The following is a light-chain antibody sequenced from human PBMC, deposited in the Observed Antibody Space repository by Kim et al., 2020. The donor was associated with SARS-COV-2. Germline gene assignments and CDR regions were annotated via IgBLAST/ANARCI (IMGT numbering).Light chain of an antibody. V-gene: IGKV1-33*01. J-gene: IGKJ4*01. CDR3: QQYDYLPPA. CDR1: QDISNY. Sequence: DIQMTQSPSSLSASVGDRVTITCQASQDISNYLNWYQQKPGKAPNLLIYGASNLETGVPSRFSGSGSGTDFTFTISSLQPEDIATYYCQQYDYLPPAFGGGTKVDIK. CDR2: GAS.